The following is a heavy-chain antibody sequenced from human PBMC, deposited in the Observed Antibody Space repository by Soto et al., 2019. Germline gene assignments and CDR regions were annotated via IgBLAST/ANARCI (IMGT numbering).Heavy chain of an antibody. V-gene: IGHV1-18*01. D-gene: IGHD3-9*01. CDR3: ARDGYAILPGFSYYYYGMDV. CDR1: GYTFTSYG. Sequence: QVQLVQSGAEVKKPGASVKVSCKASGYTFTSYGISWVRQAPGQGLEWMGWISAYNGNTNYAQKLQGRVTMTTDTSTSTAYMELRSLRSDDTAVYYCARDGYAILPGFSYYYYGMDVWGQGTTVTVSS. J-gene: IGHJ6*02. CDR2: ISAYNGNT.